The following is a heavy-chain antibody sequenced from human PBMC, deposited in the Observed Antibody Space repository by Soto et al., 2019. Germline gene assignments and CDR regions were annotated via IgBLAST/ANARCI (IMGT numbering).Heavy chain of an antibody. Sequence: GGPLRRSCAVSGFTFSSCTMNWVRQAPGKGLEWVSSISSSGSMYYADSVKGRFTISRDNAKNSLYLQMNSLRAEDTAVYYCAREVQPVVRREYDYWGQGTLVTVSS. V-gene: IGHV3-21*01. CDR1: GFTFSSCT. CDR2: ISSSGSM. J-gene: IGHJ4*02. CDR3: AREVQPVVRREYDY. D-gene: IGHD1-1*01.